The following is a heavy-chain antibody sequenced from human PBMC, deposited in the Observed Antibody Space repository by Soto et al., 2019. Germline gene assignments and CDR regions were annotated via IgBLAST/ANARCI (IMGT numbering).Heavy chain of an antibody. CDR2: IYYSGSI. Sequence: QVQLQESGPGLVKPSETLSLTCAVSGDSISSLYWSWIRQPPGKGLEWIGYIYYSGSINYNPSLKSRVTISVDTSKNQFSLKLNSVTAADTAVYYCARPLWDSSGWKTDYWGQGTLVTVSS. V-gene: IGHV4-59*01. J-gene: IGHJ4*02. D-gene: IGHD6-19*01. CDR3: ARPLWDSSGWKTDY. CDR1: GDSISSLY.